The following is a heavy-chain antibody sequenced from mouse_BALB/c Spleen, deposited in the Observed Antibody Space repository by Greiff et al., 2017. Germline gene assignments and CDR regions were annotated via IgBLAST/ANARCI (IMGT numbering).Heavy chain of an antibody. CDR2: IDPENGDT. J-gene: IGHJ4*01. CDR1: GFNIKDYY. CDR3: NAQLTGYAMDY. Sequence: EVQLQQSGAELVRSGASVKLSCTASGFNIKDYYMHWVKQRPEQGLEWIGWIDPENGDTEYAPKFQGKATMTADTSSNTAYLQLSSLTSEDTAVYYCNAQLTGYAMDYWGQGTSVTVSS. V-gene: IGHV14-4*02. D-gene: IGHD4-1*01.